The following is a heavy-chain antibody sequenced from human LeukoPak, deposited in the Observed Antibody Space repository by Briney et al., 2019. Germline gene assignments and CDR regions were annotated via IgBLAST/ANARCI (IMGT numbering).Heavy chain of an antibody. CDR2: IYYSGST. J-gene: IGHJ6*03. CDR1: GGSINNYY. D-gene: IGHD1-14*01. CDR3: ARFSATPLTKGYYFYMDV. Sequence: SETLSLTCTVSGGSINNYYWSWIRQPPGKGLEYIGHIYYSGSTDYSPSLKGRVTISVDTSRNQFSLKLTSVTAADTAVYYCARFSATPLTKGYYFYMDVWGKGTTVTVSS. V-gene: IGHV4-59*01.